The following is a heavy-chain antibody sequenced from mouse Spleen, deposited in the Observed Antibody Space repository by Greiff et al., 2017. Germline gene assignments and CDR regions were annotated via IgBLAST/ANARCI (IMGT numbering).Heavy chain of an antibody. D-gene: IGHD1-1*01. V-gene: IGHV5-12*02. CDR3: ARSGNYYGSFYAMDY. CDR2: ISNGGGST. CDR1: GFTFSDYY. Sequence: EVKVVESGGGLVQPGGSLKLSCATSGFTFSDYYMYWVRQTPEKRLEWVAYISNGGGSTYYPDTVKGRFTISRDNAKNTLYLQMSRLKSEDTAMYYCARSGNYYGSFYAMDYWGQGTSVTVSS. J-gene: IGHJ4*01.